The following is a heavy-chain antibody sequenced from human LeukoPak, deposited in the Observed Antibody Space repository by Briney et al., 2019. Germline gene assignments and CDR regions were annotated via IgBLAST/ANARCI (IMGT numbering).Heavy chain of an antibody. J-gene: IGHJ4*02. CDR1: GFTFSSYS. V-gene: IGHV3-21*01. D-gene: IGHD5-18*01. Sequence: GGSLRLSCAASGFTFSSYSMNWVRQAPGKGVEWVSSISSSSSYIYYADSVKGRFTISRDNAKNSLYLQMNSLRAEDTAVYYCARDPIVSYSYGPPDYWGQGTLVTVSS. CDR3: ARDPIVSYSYGPPDY. CDR2: ISSSSSYI.